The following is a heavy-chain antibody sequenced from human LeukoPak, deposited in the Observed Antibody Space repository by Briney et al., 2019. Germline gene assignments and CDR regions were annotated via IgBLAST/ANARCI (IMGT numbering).Heavy chain of an antibody. CDR3: ARGSTYYDSSGQVPFDY. CDR1: GFTFSSYW. V-gene: IGHV3-48*01. CDR2: ISSSSSTI. Sequence: GGSLRLSCAASGFTFSSYWMNWVRQAPGKGLEWVSYISSSSSTIYYADSVKGRFTISRDNAKNSLYLQMNSLRAEDTVVYYCARGSTYYDSSGQVPFDYWGQGTLVTVSS. J-gene: IGHJ4*02. D-gene: IGHD3-22*01.